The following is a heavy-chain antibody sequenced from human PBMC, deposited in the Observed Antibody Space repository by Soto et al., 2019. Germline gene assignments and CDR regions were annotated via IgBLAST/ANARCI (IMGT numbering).Heavy chain of an antibody. CDR3: AKGYSSGWYIMDY. CDR1: GFTFSSYA. J-gene: IGHJ4*02. Sequence: GGSLRLSCAASGFTFSSYAMSWVRQAPGKGLEWVSAISGSGGSTYYADSVKGRFTISRDNSKNTLHLQMNSLRAEDTAVYYCAKGYSSGWYIMDYWGQGTLVTVSS. V-gene: IGHV3-23*01. CDR2: ISGSGGST. D-gene: IGHD6-19*01.